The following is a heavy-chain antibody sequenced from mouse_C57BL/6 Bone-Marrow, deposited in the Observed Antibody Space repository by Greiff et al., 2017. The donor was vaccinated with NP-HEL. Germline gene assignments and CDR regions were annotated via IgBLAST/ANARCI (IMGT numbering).Heavy chain of an antibody. J-gene: IGHJ2*01. V-gene: IGHV1-15*01. CDR2: IDPETGGT. CDR1: GYTFTDYE. Sequence: VKLVESGAELVRPGASVTLSCKASGYTFTDYEMHWVKQTPGHGLEWIGAIDPETGGTAYNQKFKGKAILTADKSSSTAYMALRSLTSEDSAFYYCNCNYDYWGQGTTLTVSS. D-gene: IGHD2-1*01. CDR3: NCNYDY.